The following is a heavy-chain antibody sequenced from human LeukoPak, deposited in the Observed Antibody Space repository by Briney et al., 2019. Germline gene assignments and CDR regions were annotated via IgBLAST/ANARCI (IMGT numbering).Heavy chain of an antibody. CDR1: GGSISSGSYY. CDR3: ARGPIVVVPAARPDAFDI. D-gene: IGHD2-2*01. V-gene: IGHV4-61*02. Sequence: SETLSLTCTVSGGSISSGSYYWSWIRQPAGKGLEWIGRIYTSGSTNYNPSLKSRVTISVDTSKNQFSLKLSSVTAADTAVYYCARGPIVVVPAARPDAFDIRGQGTMVTVSS. CDR2: IYTSGST. J-gene: IGHJ3*02.